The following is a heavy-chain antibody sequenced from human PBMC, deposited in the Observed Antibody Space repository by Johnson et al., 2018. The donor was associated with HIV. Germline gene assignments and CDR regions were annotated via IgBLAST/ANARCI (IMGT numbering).Heavy chain of an antibody. D-gene: IGHD2-15*01. CDR2: ISSAGVKT. J-gene: IGHJ3*02. V-gene: IGHV3-33*08. CDR1: GFSFSNYG. Sequence: QVQLVESGGGVVQPGRPLRLSCAASGFSFSNYGMAWVRQAPGKGLEWVAVISSAGVKTYYADSVKGRFTISRDNSKGTLYLQMDGLRAEDTAVYYCARETRGGGGAFDIWGQGTMVTVSS. CDR3: ARETRGGGGAFDI.